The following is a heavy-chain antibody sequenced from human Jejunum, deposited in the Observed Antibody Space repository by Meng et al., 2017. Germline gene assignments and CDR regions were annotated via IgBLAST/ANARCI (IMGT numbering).Heavy chain of an antibody. CDR2: IKEDGSED. J-gene: IGHJ4*02. D-gene: IGHD1-1*01. CDR3: VRDER. V-gene: IGHV3-7*01. Sequence: GGSLRLSCEASGLPFSNSWMSWVRQAPGKGLEWVANIKEDGSEDYYVVSVRGRFTISRDNAKNSLFLQMNSLRDEDTAVYYCVRDERWAQGTLVTV. CDR1: GLPFSNSW.